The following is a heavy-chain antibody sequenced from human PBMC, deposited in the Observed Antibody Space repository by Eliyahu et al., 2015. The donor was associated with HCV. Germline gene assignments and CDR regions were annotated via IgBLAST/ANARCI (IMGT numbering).Heavy chain of an antibody. Sequence: EVQLVESGGGSVQPGMSLRLSCVVSGFSFDDYAMHWVRQVPGKGLEWVSGLNWNVYRAKYADSVRDRFTISRDNAKRSLYLQLNSLRPEDSALYYCAKGRSDSYYDPLDVWGQGTMVTVSS. J-gene: IGHJ3*01. CDR1: GFSFDDYA. CDR2: LNWNVYRA. D-gene: IGHD3-3*01. CDR3: AKGRSDSYYDPLDV. V-gene: IGHV3-9*01.